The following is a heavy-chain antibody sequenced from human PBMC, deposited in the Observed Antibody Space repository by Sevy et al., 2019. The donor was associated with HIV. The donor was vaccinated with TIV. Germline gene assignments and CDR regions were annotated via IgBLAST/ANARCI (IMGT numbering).Heavy chain of an antibody. D-gene: IGHD6-13*01. CDR2: SYYSGSR. J-gene: IGHJ6*03. Sequence: SETLSLTCTVSGGSISSSSYYWGWIRQPPGKGLEWIGSSYYSGSRYYNPSLKSRVTISVDTSKNQFSLKLSSVTAADTAVHYCARHKAGTSYYYYYYLDVWGKGTTVTVSS. CDR3: ARHKAGTSYYYYYYLDV. V-gene: IGHV4-39*01. CDR1: GGSISSSSYY.